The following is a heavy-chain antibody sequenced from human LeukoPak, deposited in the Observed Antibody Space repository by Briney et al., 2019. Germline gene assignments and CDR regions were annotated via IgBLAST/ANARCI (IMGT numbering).Heavy chain of an antibody. V-gene: IGHV3-23*01. J-gene: IGHJ5*02. CDR2: ISGRGGGS. CDR3: AKGDFIYYDTPLDP. Sequence: GGSLRLSCAASGFTFSDYGMSWVRQAPGKGLEWVSTISGRGGGSFFADSVKGRFTISRDNSKNTLYLQMNSLRAEDTAVYYCAKGDFIYYDTPLDPWGQGTLVTVSS. D-gene: IGHD3-22*01. CDR1: GFTFSDYG.